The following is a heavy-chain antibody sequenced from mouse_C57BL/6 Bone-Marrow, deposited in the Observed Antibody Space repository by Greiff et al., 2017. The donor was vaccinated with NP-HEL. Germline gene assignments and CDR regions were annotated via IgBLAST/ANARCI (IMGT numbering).Heavy chain of an antibody. Sequence: QVQLKQPGAELVKPGASVKLSCKASGYTFTSYWMQWVKQRPGQGLEWIGEIDPSDSYTNYNQKFKGKATLTVDTSSSTAYMQLSSLTSEDSAVYYCARGGYYSNYWYFDVWGTGTTVTVSS. V-gene: IGHV1-50*01. CDR1: GYTFTSYW. CDR3: ARGGYYSNYWYFDV. CDR2: IDPSDSYT. D-gene: IGHD2-5*01. J-gene: IGHJ1*03.